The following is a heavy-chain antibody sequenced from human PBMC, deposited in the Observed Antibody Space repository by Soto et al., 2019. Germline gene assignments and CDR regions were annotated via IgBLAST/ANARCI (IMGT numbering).Heavy chain of an antibody. CDR1: GFTFSSYA. D-gene: IGHD6-19*01. CDR3: ARWGITRQWLSDY. Sequence: QVQLVESGGGVVQPGRSLRLSCAASGFTFSSYAMHWVRQAPGKGLEWVAVISYDGSNKYYADSVKGRFTISRDNSKNTLYLQMNSLRAEDTAVYYCARWGITRQWLSDYWGQGILVTVSS. J-gene: IGHJ4*02. CDR2: ISYDGSNK. V-gene: IGHV3-30-3*01.